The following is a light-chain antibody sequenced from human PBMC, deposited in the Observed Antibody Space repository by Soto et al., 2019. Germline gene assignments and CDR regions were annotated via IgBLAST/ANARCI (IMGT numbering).Light chain of an antibody. CDR3: QAWDSNTDVV. Sequence: SYELTQPPSVSVSPGQTASITCSGDKLGDKYACWYQQKPGQSPILIIYQHSKRPSGIPERFSGSNSGNTATLTISGTQAMDEADYYCQAWDSNTDVVFGGGTKVTVL. V-gene: IGLV3-1*01. J-gene: IGLJ2*01. CDR1: KLGDKY. CDR2: QHS.